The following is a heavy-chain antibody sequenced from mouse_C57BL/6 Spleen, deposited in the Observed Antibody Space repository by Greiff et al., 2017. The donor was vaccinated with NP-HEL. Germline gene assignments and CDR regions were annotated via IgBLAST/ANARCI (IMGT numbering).Heavy chain of an antibody. CDR3: ARNGYDEAMDY. D-gene: IGHD2-2*01. Sequence: VQLQQPGAELVMPGASVKLSCKASGYTFTSYWMHWVKQRPGQGLEWIGELDPSDSYTNYNQKFKGKSTLTVDKSSSTAYMQLSSLTSEDSAVYYCARNGYDEAMDYWGQGTSVTVSS. V-gene: IGHV1-69*01. CDR2: LDPSDSYT. CDR1: GYTFTSYW. J-gene: IGHJ4*01.